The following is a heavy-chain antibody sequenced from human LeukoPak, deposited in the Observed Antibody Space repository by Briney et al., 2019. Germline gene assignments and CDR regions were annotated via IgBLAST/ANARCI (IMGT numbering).Heavy chain of an antibody. CDR1: GYSFTSYW. Sequence: GESLKISCKGSGYSFTSYWIGWVRQMPGKGLEWMGIIYPGDSDSRYSPSFQGQVTISADKPISTAYLQWSSLKASDTAMYYCARTGITGTTRDAFDIWGQGTMVTVSS. J-gene: IGHJ3*02. CDR2: IYPGDSDS. D-gene: IGHD1-20*01. V-gene: IGHV5-51*04. CDR3: ARTGITGTTRDAFDI.